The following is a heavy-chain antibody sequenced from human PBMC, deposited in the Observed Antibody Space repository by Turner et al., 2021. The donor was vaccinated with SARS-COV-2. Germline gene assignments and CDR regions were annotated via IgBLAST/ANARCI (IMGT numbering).Heavy chain of an antibody. J-gene: IGHJ6*02. CDR3: ARRRDTAMDYYGMDV. V-gene: IGHV4-39*01. CDR1: VGSISSSSYY. CDR2: IVDSGSN. Sequence: QLQLHVSGPSLVSPSEPLSLTCTVSVGSISSSSYYWGWIRQPPGKGLEWIGNIVDSGSNYYNPALKSRDTIYGDTSKNQFSLKLSSVTAADTAVYYWARRRDTAMDYYGMDVWGQGNTVTVSS. D-gene: IGHD5-18*01.